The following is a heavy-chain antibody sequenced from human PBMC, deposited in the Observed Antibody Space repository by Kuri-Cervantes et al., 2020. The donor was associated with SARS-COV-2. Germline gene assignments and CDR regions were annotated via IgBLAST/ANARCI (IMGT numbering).Heavy chain of an antibody. CDR2: INNSGST. J-gene: IGHJ5*02. Sequence: GSLRLSCAVYGGSFSGYYWSWIRQPPGKGLEWIGEINNSGSTNYNPSLKSRVTISVDTSKNQFSLKLSSVTAADTAVYYYARHRWFDRWGQGTLVTVSS. CDR3: ARHRWFDR. D-gene: IGHD1-14*01. V-gene: IGHV4-34*01. CDR1: GGSFSGYY.